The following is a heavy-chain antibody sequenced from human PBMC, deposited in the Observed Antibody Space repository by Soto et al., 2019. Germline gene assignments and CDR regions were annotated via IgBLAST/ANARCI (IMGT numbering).Heavy chain of an antibody. D-gene: IGHD1-26*01. J-gene: IGHJ4*02. CDR1: GGTFSSYA. Sequence: AASVKVSCKASGGTFSSYAISWVRQAPGQGLEWMGGIIPIFGTANYAQKFQGRVTITADKSTSTAYMELSSLRSEDTAVYYCAREAPDSGSCYWGQGTLVTVSS. CDR3: AREAPDSGSCY. V-gene: IGHV1-69*06. CDR2: IIPIFGTA.